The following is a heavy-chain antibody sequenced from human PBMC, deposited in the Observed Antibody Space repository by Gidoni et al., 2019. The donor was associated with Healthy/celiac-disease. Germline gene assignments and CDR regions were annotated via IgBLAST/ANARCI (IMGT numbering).Heavy chain of an antibody. Sequence: QVQLVQSGAEVKKPGASVKVSCKAPGYTFTSYYMHCVRQAPGQGLEWMGILNPSGGSTSYAQKCQGRVTMTRDTSTSTVYMGLSSLRSEDTAVYYCAGVWQWLVGSGMDVWGQGTTVTVSS. CDR1: GYTFTSYY. CDR3: AGVWQWLVGSGMDV. D-gene: IGHD6-19*01. V-gene: IGHV1-46*01. J-gene: IGHJ6*02. CDR2: LNPSGGST.